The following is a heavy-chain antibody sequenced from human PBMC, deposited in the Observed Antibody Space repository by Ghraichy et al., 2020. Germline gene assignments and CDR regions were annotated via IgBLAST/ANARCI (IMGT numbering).Heavy chain of an antibody. CDR2: IYKRGST. J-gene: IGHJ4*02. CDR3: ARMGKVKGSSFDY. D-gene: IGHD2-21*01. CDR1: GYSISSGYY. V-gene: IGHV4-38-2*01. Sequence: SQTLSLTCDVSGYSISSGYYWCWIRRPPGKGLEWIGSIYKRGSTYYNPSLNSRVTISVDTSENQFSLRLSSVTAADTAVYYCARMGKVKGSSFDYWGQGILVTVSS.